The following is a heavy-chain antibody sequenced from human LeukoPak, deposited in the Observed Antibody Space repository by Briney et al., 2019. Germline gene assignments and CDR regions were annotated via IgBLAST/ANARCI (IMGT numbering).Heavy chain of an antibody. J-gene: IGHJ4*02. V-gene: IGHV1-2*02. CDR2: INPNSGGT. Sequence: GASVKVSCKASGYTFIGYYMHWVRQAPGQGLEWMGWINPNSGGTNYAQSFQGRVTMTRDTSISTVYMELISLRSDDTAVYYCAREMNYDDYRTSDYWGQGTLVTVSS. CDR1: GYTFIGYY. D-gene: IGHD4-17*01. CDR3: AREMNYDDYRTSDY.